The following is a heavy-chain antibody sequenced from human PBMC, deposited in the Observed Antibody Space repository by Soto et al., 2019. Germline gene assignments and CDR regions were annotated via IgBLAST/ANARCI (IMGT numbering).Heavy chain of an antibody. J-gene: IGHJ5*02. Sequence: PSETLSLTCTVSGASISGFYWSWIRKSAGKGLEWIGRIYATGTTDYNPSLRSRVMMSVDTSKKQFSLKLRSVTAADTAVYYCVRDGTKTLRDWFDPWGQGISVTVSS. CDR1: GASISGFY. D-gene: IGHD1-1*01. CDR2: IYATGTT. CDR3: VRDGTKTLRDWFDP. V-gene: IGHV4-4*07.